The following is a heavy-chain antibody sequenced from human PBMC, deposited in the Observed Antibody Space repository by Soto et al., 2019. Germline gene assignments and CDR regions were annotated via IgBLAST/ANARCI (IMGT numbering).Heavy chain of an antibody. D-gene: IGHD3-10*01. CDR1: GFTFSSYA. V-gene: IGHV3-23*01. CDR3: SGGELVGGLNHYGSGFDY. J-gene: IGHJ4*02. Sequence: EVQLLESGGGLVQPGGSLRLSCAASGFTFSSYAMSWVRQAPGKGLEWVSAISGSAGTTYYADSVKGRFTFSRDNANNTLYLQMTSLRAEDTAVYYCSGGELVGGLNHYGSGFDYWGQGTLVTVSS. CDR2: ISGSAGTT.